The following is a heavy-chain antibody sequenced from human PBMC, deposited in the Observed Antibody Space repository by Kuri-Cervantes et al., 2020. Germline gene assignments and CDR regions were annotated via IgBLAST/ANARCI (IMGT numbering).Heavy chain of an antibody. CDR1: GGSISSYY. Sequence: SETLSLTCTVSGGSISSYYWSWIRQPPGKGLEWIGYIYYSGGTYYNPSLKSRVTISVDTSKNQFSLKLSSVTAADTAVYYCAGTSMVRGVIRSHYYYYGMDVWGQGTTVTVSS. CDR2: IYYSGGT. V-gene: IGHV4-59*01. J-gene: IGHJ6*02. D-gene: IGHD3-10*01. CDR3: AGTSMVRGVIRSHYYYYGMDV.